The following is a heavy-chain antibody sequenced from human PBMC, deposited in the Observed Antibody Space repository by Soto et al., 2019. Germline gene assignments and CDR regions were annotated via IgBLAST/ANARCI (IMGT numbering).Heavy chain of an antibody. D-gene: IGHD1-26*01. CDR2: MYNTGST. V-gene: IGHV4-59*01. J-gene: IGHJ6*02. CDR1: GGSISRYC. Sequence: SETLSLTCTVSGGSISRYCWSWIRQPPGKGLEWIGYMYNTGSTVYNPPFKSRVTTSVDTSKNQFSLKLSSVTAADTAVYYCAREGSNGMDVWGQGTTVTVS. CDR3: AREGSNGMDV.